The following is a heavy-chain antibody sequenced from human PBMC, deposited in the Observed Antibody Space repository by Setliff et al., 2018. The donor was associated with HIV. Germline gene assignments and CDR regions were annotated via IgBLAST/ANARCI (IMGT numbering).Heavy chain of an antibody. Sequence: LSLTCAVYGGSFGGSSWSWVRQSPDNHFEFIGEINYGGGTNYNPSLNGRATVSLDKSKMQVSLRLTSVTAADTAVYYCARVHSTVTSRKIHHHGLDVWGQGTTVTVSS. V-gene: IGHV4-34*01. J-gene: IGHJ6*02. CDR2: INYGGGT. D-gene: IGHD4-17*01. CDR1: GGSFGGSS. CDR3: ARVHSTVTSRKIHHHGLDV.